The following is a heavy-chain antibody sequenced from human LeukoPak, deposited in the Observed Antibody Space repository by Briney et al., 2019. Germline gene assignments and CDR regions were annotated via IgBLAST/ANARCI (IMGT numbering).Heavy chain of an antibody. CDR2: IYPGDSDT. D-gene: IGHD6-6*01. CDR1: GYSFTSYW. Sequence: GESLKISCKGSGYSFTSYWIGWVRQMPGKGLEWMGIIYPGDSDTRYSPSFQGQVTISADKSISTAYLQWSSLKASDTAMYCCATLSIAARQALDYWGQGTLVTVSS. CDR3: ATLSIAARQALDY. V-gene: IGHV5-51*01. J-gene: IGHJ4*02.